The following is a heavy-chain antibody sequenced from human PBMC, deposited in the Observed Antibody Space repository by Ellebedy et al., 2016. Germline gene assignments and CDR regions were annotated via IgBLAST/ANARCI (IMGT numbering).Heavy chain of an antibody. CDR3: AKSSAGSGYYYGMDV. V-gene: IGHV3-43D*03. Sequence: GESLKISXAASGFTFDDYAMHWVRQAPGKGLEWVSLISWDGGSTYYADSVKGRFTISRDNSKNSLYLQMNSLRAEDTALYYCAKSSAGSGYYYGMDVWGQGTTVTVSS. J-gene: IGHJ6*02. CDR2: ISWDGGST. CDR1: GFTFDDYA. D-gene: IGHD2-15*01.